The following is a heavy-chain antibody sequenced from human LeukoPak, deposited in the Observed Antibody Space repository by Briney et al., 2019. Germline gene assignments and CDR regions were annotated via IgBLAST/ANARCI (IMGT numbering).Heavy chain of an antibody. D-gene: IGHD5-18*01. Sequence: GGSLRLSCAASGFTFSSYWMSWVRQAPGKGLEWVANIKQDGSEKYYVDSVKGRFTISRDNAKNSLYLQMNSLRAEDTAVYYCARVGPDTAMYGSIDYWGQGTLVTVSS. V-gene: IGHV3-7*01. CDR1: GFTFSSYW. J-gene: IGHJ4*02. CDR3: ARVGPDTAMYGSIDY. CDR2: IKQDGSEK.